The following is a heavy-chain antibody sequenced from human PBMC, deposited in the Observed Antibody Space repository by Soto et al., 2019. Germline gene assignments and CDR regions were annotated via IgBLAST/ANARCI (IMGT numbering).Heavy chain of an antibody. CDR3: AKATQEEDFWSGYTQYFDY. V-gene: IGHV3-23*01. Sequence: PGGSLRLSCAASGFTFSSYAMSWVRQAPGKGLEWVSAISGSGGSTYYADSVKGRFTISRDNSKNTLYLQMNSLRAEDTAVYYCAKATQEEDFWSGYTQYFDYWSQGTLVTVSS. J-gene: IGHJ4*02. D-gene: IGHD3-3*01. CDR2: ISGSGGST. CDR1: GFTFSSYA.